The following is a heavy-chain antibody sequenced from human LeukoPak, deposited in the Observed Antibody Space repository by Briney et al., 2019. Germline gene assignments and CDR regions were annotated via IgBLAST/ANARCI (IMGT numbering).Heavy chain of an antibody. CDR1: GFNFANHA. J-gene: IGHJ6*02. CDR2: ISGGGDIT. Sequence: PGGSLRLSCAASGFNFANHAMSWVRQTPGKGLEWVSAISGGGDITYYADSVKGRFTISRDNSKNTLYLQMNSLRAEDTAVYYCAREIDIVVVVAAFGSMDVWGQGTTVTVSS. CDR3: AREIDIVVVVAAFGSMDV. V-gene: IGHV3-23*01. D-gene: IGHD2-15*01.